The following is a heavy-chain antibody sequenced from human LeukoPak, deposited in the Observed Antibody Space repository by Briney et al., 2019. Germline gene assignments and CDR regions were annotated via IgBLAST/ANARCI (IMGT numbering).Heavy chain of an antibody. D-gene: IGHD5-24*01. J-gene: IGHJ4*02. CDR3: VTARRNANGYFPFDY. CDR1: GFTFSSYS. CDR2: IKSKLDGETT. Sequence: PGGSLRLSCAASGFTFSSYSMNWVRQVPGKGLEWVGRIKSKLDGETTEFAAPVSGRFTISRDDSKEMMFLQMDSLKTEDTAVYYCVTARRNANGYFPFDYWGQGALVAVS. V-gene: IGHV3-15*07.